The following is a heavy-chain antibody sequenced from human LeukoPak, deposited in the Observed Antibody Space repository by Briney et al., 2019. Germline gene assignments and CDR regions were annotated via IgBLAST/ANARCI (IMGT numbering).Heavy chain of an antibody. CDR2: ISAYNGNT. V-gene: IGHV1-18*01. CDR3: ASGPFGSKTIFGVVNGYYYYYMDV. D-gene: IGHD3-3*01. J-gene: IGHJ6*03. Sequence: GASVKVSCKASGYTFTSYGISWVRQAPGQGLEWMGWISAYNGNTNYAQKLQGRITMTTDTSTGTAYMELRSLRSDDTAVYYCASGPFGSKTIFGVVNGYYYYYMDVWGKGTTVTVSS. CDR1: GYTFTSYG.